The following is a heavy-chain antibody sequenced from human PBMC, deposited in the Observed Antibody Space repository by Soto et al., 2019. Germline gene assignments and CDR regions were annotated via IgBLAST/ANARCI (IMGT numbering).Heavy chain of an antibody. CDR3: ARMVRMFLMTTVTTRLDF. CDR1: GGSFSGYY. CDR2: INHSGST. D-gene: IGHD4-4*01. J-gene: IGHJ4*02. V-gene: IGHV4-34*01. Sequence: SETLSLTCAVYGGSFSGYYWSWIRQPPGKGLEWIGEINHSGSTNYNPSLKSRVTISVDTSKNQFSLKLSSVTAADTAVYYCARMVRMFLMTTVTTRLDFWGQAIRVTVAS.